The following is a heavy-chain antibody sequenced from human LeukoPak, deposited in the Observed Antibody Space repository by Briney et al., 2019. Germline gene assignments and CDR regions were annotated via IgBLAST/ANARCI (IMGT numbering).Heavy chain of an antibody. CDR1: GYTFTNYG. J-gene: IGHJ4*02. CDR3: ASFVTMVRGREDEADPQYDY. V-gene: IGHV1-18*01. Sequence: ASVKVSCKASGYTFTNYGFTWVRQAPGQGFEWMGWISAYNGNTNYAQKLQGRVTMTTDTSTSTAYMELRSLRSDDTAVYYCASFVTMVRGREDEADPQYDYWGRGTLVTVSS. CDR2: ISAYNGNT. D-gene: IGHD3-10*01.